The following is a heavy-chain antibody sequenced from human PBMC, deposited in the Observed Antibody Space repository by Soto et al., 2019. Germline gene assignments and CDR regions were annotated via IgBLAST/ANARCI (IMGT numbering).Heavy chain of an antibody. Sequence: SETLSLTCTVSGGSISSSSYYWGWIRQPPGKGLEWIGSIYYSGSTYYNPSLKSRVTISVDTSKNQFSLKLSSVTAADTAVYYCARRDDYIWGSYRLRTSDAFDIWGQGTMVTVSS. D-gene: IGHD3-16*02. CDR2: IYYSGST. V-gene: IGHV4-39*01. CDR1: GGSISSSSYY. CDR3: ARRDDYIWGSYRLRTSDAFDI. J-gene: IGHJ3*02.